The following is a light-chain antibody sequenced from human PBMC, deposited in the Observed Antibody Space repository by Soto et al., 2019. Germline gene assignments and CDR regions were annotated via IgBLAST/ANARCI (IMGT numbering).Light chain of an antibody. Sequence: DIQMTQSPSTLSASVGDRVTITCRASQSINNWLVWYQQKPGNAPQVLIYDASSLKSGVPTRLSGSGAGTEFTCTISRGHPDVFASSHYRQYDRSFGQGTKLDIK. V-gene: IGKV1-5*01. J-gene: IGKJ2*01. CDR1: QSINNW. CDR3: RQYDRS. CDR2: DAS.